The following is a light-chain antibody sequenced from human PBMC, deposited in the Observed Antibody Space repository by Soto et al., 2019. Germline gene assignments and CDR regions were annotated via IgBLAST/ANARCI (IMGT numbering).Light chain of an antibody. J-gene: IGKJ5*01. V-gene: IGKV1-39*01. CDR1: QGISSY. CDR3: QQSYSTPRT. CDR2: AAS. Sequence: DIQLTQSPSFLSASVGDRVTITCRASQGISSYLAWYQQKPGKAPKLLIYAASTLQSGVPSRFSGSGSGTDFTLTISSLQPEDFATYYCQQSYSTPRTFGQGTRPEIK.